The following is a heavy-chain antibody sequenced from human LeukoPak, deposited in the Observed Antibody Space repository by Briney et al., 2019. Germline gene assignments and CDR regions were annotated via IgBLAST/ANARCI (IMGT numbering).Heavy chain of an antibody. Sequence: GGPLRLSCAASGFTFSSNWMHWVRQVPGKGLVWVSRINSDGSSTSYADSVKGRFTISRDNAKSTLYLQMNSLRAEDTAVYYCAQQGTVLRYFDVWGKGTTVTVSS. CDR2: INSDGSST. CDR3: AQQGTVLRYFDV. CDR1: GFTFSSNW. V-gene: IGHV3-74*01. J-gene: IGHJ6*04. D-gene: IGHD3-9*01.